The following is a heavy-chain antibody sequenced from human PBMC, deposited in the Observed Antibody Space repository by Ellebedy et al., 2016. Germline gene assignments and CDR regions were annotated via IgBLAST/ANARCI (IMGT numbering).Heavy chain of an antibody. CDR2: IYYSGST. D-gene: IGHD2-2*01. V-gene: IGHV4-59*08. CDR3: ARGVVVPAEGGFDP. J-gene: IGHJ5*02. CDR1: GGSFSSYY. Sequence: SETLSLXXAVYGGSFSSYYWSWIRQPPGKGLEWIGYIYYSGSTNYNPSLKSRVTMSVDTSKNQFSLKLSSVTAADTAVYYCARGVVVPAEGGFDPWGQGTLVTVSS.